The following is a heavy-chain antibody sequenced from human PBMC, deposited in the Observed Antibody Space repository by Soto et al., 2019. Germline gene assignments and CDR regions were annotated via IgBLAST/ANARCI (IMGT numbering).Heavy chain of an antibody. CDR2: IYHTGST. V-gene: IGHV4-30-2*01. CDR1: GGSISSGAYS. CDR3: ARVAWNYDSSGSYFFNWFDP. D-gene: IGHD3-22*01. Sequence: QLQLQESGSGLVKPSQTLSLTCAVSGGSISSGAYSWSWIRQAPGKGLEWIGYIYHTGSTNDNPSLRSRITISVDRSKNQFALKLTSVTAADTAVYYCARVAWNYDSSGSYFFNWFDPWGQGTMVTVSS. J-gene: IGHJ5*02.